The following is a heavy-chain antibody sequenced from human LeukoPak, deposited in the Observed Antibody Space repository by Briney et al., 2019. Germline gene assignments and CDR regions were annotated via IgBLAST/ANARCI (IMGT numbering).Heavy chain of an antibody. CDR1: GGTFISYA. D-gene: IGHD5-24*01. CDR2: IIPIFGTA. V-gene: IGHV1-69*01. J-gene: IGHJ6*02. Sequence: GSSVKVSCKASGGTFISYAISWVRQAPGQGLEWMGGIIPIFGTADYAQKFQGRVTITADESTSTAHLELSSLTSEDTAVYYCARVVLGRRWLQTSYYYGMDVWGQGTTVTVSS. CDR3: ARVVLGRRWLQTSYYYGMDV.